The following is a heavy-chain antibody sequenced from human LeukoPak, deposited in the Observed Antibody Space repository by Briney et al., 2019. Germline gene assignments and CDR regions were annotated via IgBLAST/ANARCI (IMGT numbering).Heavy chain of an antibody. J-gene: IGHJ4*02. V-gene: IGHV6-1*01. Sequence: SQTLSLTRAISGDTASSNSAAWNWIRQSPSRGLEWLGRTYFRSKWYNDYAESVKGRISINPDTSKNQFSLQLNSVSPEDTAVYYCANFYLDNWSQGSLVTVSS. CDR3: ANFYLDN. CDR1: GDTASSNSAA. CDR2: TYFRSKWYN. D-gene: IGHD2/OR15-2a*01.